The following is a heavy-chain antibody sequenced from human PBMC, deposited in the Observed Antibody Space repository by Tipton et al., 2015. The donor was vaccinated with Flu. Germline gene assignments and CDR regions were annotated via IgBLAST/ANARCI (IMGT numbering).Heavy chain of an antibody. CDR2: INSDVSER. Sequence: SLRLSCATSGFTFSTYWMTWVRQAPGKGLEWVANINSDVSERYYADSVKGRFTVSRDNAKSSLYLHMSSLRAEDTALYFCARTSAAGESQYRALDYGGQGTLVTVSS. CDR3: ARTSAAGESQYRALDY. D-gene: IGHD6-13*01. CDR1: GFTFSTYW. V-gene: IGHV3-7*01. J-gene: IGHJ4*02.